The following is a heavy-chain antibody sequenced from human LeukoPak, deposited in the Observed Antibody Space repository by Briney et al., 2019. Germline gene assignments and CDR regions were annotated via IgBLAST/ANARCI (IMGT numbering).Heavy chain of an antibody. CDR3: ARDVSPYYDILTGYYDAFDI. J-gene: IGHJ3*02. CDR1: GYTVTSYG. CDR2: ISAYNGNT. Sequence: ASVKVSCKASGYTVTSYGISWVRQAPGQGLEWMGWISAYNGNTNYAQKLQGRVTMTTETSTSTAYMELRSLRSDDTAVYYCARDVSPYYDILTGYYDAFDIWGQGTMVTVSS. D-gene: IGHD3-9*01. V-gene: IGHV1-18*01.